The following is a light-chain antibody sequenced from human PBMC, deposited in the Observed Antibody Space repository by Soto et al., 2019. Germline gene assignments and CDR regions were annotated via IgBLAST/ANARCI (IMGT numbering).Light chain of an antibody. CDR2: DTS. CDR1: TGDVTNGRW. J-gene: IGLJ7*01. V-gene: IGLV7-46*01. Sequence: QAVVTQEPSLTVSPGGTVTLTCGSTTGDVTNGRWPYWFQQRPGQVPRTLIHDTSNKHSWTPARFSGSLLGGKAALTLSGAQPEDEAAYFCLLFYDGVAVFGGGTQLTVL. CDR3: LLFYDGVAV.